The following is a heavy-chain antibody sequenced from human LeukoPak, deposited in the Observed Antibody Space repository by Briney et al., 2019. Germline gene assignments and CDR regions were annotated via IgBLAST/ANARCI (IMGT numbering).Heavy chain of an antibody. V-gene: IGHV3-49*03. CDR3: VKGRDSSPYRTLFDY. D-gene: IGHD3-22*01. CDR2: IRSKAYGGTT. CDR1: GFTFGDYA. Sequence: PGGSLRLSCTASGFTFGDYAMSWFRQAPGKGLEWVGFIRSKAYGGTTEYAASVKGRFTISRDNAKNSLYLQMNSLRPEDTALYYCVKGRDSSPYRTLFDYWGQGTLVTVSS. J-gene: IGHJ4*02.